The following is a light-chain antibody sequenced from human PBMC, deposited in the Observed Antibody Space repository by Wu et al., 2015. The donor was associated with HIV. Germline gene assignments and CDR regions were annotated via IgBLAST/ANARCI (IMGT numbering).Light chain of an antibody. CDR2: GAS. V-gene: IGKV3-20*01. CDR1: QSVDSSY. CDR3: HQYGSSPQT. J-gene: IGKJ1*01. Sequence: EIVLTQSPGTLSLSPGERATLSCRASQSVDSSYLAWYQQKPGQAPRLLIYGASTRATGIPDRFSGSGSGTDFTLTISRLDTGDFAVYFCHQYGSSPQTFGQGTKVDIK.